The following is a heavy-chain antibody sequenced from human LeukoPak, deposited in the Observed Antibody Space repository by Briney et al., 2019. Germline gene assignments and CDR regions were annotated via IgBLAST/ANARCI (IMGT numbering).Heavy chain of an antibody. CDR2: IYSGGRT. D-gene: IGHD4-23*01. CDR1: GFTVSSNY. V-gene: IGHV3-66*01. J-gene: IGHJ4*02. Sequence: GGSLRLSRAASGFTVSSNYMSGGRRAPGKGLEGGSVIYSGGRTYDSDSVKGRFTISRDNSKNPLYLQMNSLRAEDTAVYYCARASITVVTPGSNYWGQGTLVTVSS. CDR3: ARASITVVTPGSNY.